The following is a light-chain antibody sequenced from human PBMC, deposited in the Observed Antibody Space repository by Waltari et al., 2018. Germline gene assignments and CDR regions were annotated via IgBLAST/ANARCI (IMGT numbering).Light chain of an antibody. V-gene: IGLV2-23*02. Sequence: QSALTQPASVSGSPGPSITISCTGTSSDVRNYQRFSRYQQHPGKAPKPMIYAVSKRPSGVSDRFSGSKSGDMASLTISGLQPEDEAEYFCSSYAGSSKGVFGGGTKVTVL. J-gene: IGLJ2*01. CDR1: SSDVRNYQR. CDR3: SSYAGSSKGV. CDR2: AVS.